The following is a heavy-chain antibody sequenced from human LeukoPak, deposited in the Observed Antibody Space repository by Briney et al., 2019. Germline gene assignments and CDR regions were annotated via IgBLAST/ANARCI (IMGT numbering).Heavy chain of an antibody. V-gene: IGHV4-59*01. J-gene: IGHJ4*02. CDR2: IYYSGST. Sequence: SETLSLTCTVSGGSISSYYWSWIRQPPGKGLEWIGYIYYSGSTNYNPPLKSRVTISVDTSKNQFSLKLSSVTAADTAVYYCARVGPTTFYFDYWGQGTLVTVSS. D-gene: IGHD1-26*01. CDR3: ARVGPTTFYFDY. CDR1: GGSISSYY.